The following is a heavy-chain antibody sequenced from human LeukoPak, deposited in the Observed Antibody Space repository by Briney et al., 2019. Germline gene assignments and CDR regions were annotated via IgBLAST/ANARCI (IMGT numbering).Heavy chain of an antibody. Sequence: GASVKVSCKASGGTFSSYAISWVRQAPGQGLEWMGGSIPIFGTANYAQKFQGRVTITTDESTSTAYMELSSLRSEDTAVYYCARTRSTYYDILTGYPSFDYWGQGTLVTVSS. D-gene: IGHD3-9*01. CDR1: GGTFSSYA. V-gene: IGHV1-69*05. J-gene: IGHJ4*02. CDR3: ARTRSTYYDILTGYPSFDY. CDR2: SIPIFGTA.